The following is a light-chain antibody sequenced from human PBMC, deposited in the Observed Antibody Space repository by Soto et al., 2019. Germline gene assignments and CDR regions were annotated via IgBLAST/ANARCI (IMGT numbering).Light chain of an antibody. J-gene: IGLJ1*01. CDR3: QSYDSSLSGSGV. V-gene: IGLV1-40*01. CDR2: GNS. Sequence: QSVLTRPPSVSGAPGQSVTISCTGSSSNIGAGYDVHWYQQLPGTAPKLLIYGNSNRPSGVPDRFSGSKSGTSASLAITGLQAEDEADYYCQSYDSSLSGSGVFGTGTKVTVL. CDR1: SSNIGAGYD.